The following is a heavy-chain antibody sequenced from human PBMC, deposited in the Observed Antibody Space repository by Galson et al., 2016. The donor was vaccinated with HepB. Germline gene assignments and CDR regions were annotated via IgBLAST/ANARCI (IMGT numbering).Heavy chain of an antibody. CDR3: TRDRPLLFVFSFDY. V-gene: IGHV3-49*03. CDR1: GFTFGDYA. Sequence: SLRLSCAASGFTFGDYAMNWFRQAPGKGLEWVGFIRSKTYGGTTEYAASVKGRLSIPRDDSKNIASLQMNSLKSEDKAVYFCTRDRPLLFVFSFDYWGQGALVTVSS. J-gene: IGHJ4*02. D-gene: IGHD2-8*02. CDR2: IRSKTYGGTT.